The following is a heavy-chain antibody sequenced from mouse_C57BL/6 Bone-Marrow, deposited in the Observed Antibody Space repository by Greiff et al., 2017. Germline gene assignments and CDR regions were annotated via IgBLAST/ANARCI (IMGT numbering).Heavy chain of an antibody. CDR2: SRNKANDYTT. J-gene: IGHJ4*01. CDR3: ARDGADYYAMDY. V-gene: IGHV7-1*01. CDR1: GFTFSDFY. Sequence: EVKLVESGGGLVQSGRSLRLSCATSGFTFSDFYMEWVRQAPGKGLEWIAASRNKANDYTTEYSASVKGRFIVSRDTSQSILYLQMNALRAEDTAVDYCARDGADYYAMDYWGQGTSVTVSS.